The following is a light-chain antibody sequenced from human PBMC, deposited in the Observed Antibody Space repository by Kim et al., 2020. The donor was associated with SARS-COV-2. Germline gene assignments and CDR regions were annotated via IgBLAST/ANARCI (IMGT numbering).Light chain of an antibody. CDR2: AAS. CDR3: LQYYGYPRYS. J-gene: IGKJ2*03. CDR1: QDIRGD. Sequence: SIGDRVIITCRASQDIRGDVDWYQHKPGNAPKRLIYAASNLQRGVPFRFSGSGSGTEFTLTINNLQPEDFATYYCLQYYGYPRYSFGQGTKLEI. V-gene: IGKV1-17*02.